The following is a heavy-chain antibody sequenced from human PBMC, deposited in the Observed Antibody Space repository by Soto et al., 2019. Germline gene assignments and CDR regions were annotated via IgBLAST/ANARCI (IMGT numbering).Heavy chain of an antibody. V-gene: IGHV1-69*01. CDR3: ARGIKNAFFYGMAV. J-gene: IGHJ6*02. CDR2: IIPIFGTG. CDR1: GGTFNIYA. Sequence: QVQLVQSGAEVKKPGSSVKVSCKASGGTFNIYAISWVRQAPGQGLEWMGGIIPIFGTGNYAQKFQGRVTITADEPTSTAYMELSSLRSEDTAVYYCARGIKNAFFYGMAVWGQGTTVTVSS. D-gene: IGHD2-2*01.